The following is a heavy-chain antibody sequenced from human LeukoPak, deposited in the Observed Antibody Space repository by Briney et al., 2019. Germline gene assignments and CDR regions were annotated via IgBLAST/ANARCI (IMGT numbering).Heavy chain of an antibody. D-gene: IGHD3-22*01. CDR2: ISAYNGNT. CDR1: GYTFTSYG. Sequence: ASVKVSCKASGYTFTSYGISWVRQAPGQGLEWMGWISAYNGNTNYAQKLQGRVTMTTDTSTSTAYMELRSLRSDDTAVYYCARGLVPHYYDSSGYYLTFDYWGQGTLVTVSS. CDR3: ARGLVPHYYDSSGYYLTFDY. V-gene: IGHV1-18*01. J-gene: IGHJ4*02.